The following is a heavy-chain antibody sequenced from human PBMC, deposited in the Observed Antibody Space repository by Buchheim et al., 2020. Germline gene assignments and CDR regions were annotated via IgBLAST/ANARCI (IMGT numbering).Heavy chain of an antibody. CDR2: TSGSGGST. D-gene: IGHD5-18*01. V-gene: IGHV3-23*01. CDR3: AKHLGYSYASVYYFDY. CDR1: GFTFSSYG. Sequence: DVQLLESGGGLVQPGGSLRLSCAASGFTFSSYGMSWVRQAPGKGLEWVSGTSGSGGSTYYADSLKGRFTISRDNSKNTLYLQMNSLRAEDTAVYYCAKHLGYSYASVYYFDYWGQGTL. J-gene: IGHJ4*02.